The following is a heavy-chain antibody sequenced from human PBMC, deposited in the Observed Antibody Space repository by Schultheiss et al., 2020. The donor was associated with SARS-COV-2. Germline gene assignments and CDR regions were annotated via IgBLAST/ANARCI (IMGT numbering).Heavy chain of an antibody. D-gene: IGHD3-3*01. Sequence: ETLSLTCTVSGGSISSYYWGWIRQPPGKGLEWVSSISSSSSYIYYADSVKGRFTISRDNAKNSLYLQMNSLRAEDTAVYYCARAVWSGRKGYYFDYWGQGTLVTVSS. V-gene: IGHV3-21*01. J-gene: IGHJ4*02. CDR1: GGSISSYY. CDR3: ARAVWSGRKGYYFDY. CDR2: ISSSSSYI.